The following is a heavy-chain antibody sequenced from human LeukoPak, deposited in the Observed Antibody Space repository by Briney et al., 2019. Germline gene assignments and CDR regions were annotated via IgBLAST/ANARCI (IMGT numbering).Heavy chain of an antibody. J-gene: IGHJ4*02. Sequence: PGKSLRLSCAASGFTFNNYGMHWIRQAPGKGLEWVAVISYDGRNKHYPDSVKGRFTISRDISTDTLWLQMDSLRTEDTAVYYCAKGPLRGTAAAIDYWGQGPLSPSPQ. CDR1: GFTFNNYG. CDR2: ISYDGRNK. V-gene: IGHV3-30*18. CDR3: AKGPLRGTAAAIDY. D-gene: IGHD2-2*01.